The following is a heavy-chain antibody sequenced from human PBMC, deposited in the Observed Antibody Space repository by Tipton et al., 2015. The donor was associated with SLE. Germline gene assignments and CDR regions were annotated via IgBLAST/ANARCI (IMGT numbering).Heavy chain of an antibody. J-gene: IGHJ4*02. CDR1: GGSISSSSYC. V-gene: IGHV4-39*01. Sequence: TLSLTCNVSGGSISSSSYCWGWIRQPPVKGLEWIGSIFYSGSTYNNPSLKSRVTISEDTSKNQFSLKGSSVTAADTAVYYCARHRLLNDNLDYWGQGTLVTVSS. D-gene: IGHD1-1*01. CDR3: ARHRLLNDNLDY. CDR2: IFYSGST.